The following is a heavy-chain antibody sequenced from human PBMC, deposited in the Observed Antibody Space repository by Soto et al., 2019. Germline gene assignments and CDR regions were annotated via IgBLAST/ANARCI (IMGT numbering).Heavy chain of an antibody. Sequence: QVQLPESGPGLVTTSGTLALTCAVSVCSIISINWWRWVRQPPGEWLDGFGEIDHSGNTNYNPSLTSRVSISVDQSKSQFSLKLRSVTDADTAVYYCARDCCRGGSCYSGWEWRYCDSWGQGTLVVVSS. CDR2: IDHSGNT. V-gene: IGHV4-4*02. D-gene: IGHD2-15*01. CDR1: VCSIISINW. CDR3: ARDCCRGGSCYSGWEWRYCDS. J-gene: IGHJ4*02.